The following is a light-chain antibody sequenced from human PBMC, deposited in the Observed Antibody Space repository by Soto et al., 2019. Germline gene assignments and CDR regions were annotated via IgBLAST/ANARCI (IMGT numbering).Light chain of an antibody. CDR1: QTVLYSSNNKNN. CDR2: WAS. J-gene: IGKJ4*01. Sequence: DIVMTQSPDSLAVSLGERATINCKSSQTVLYSSNNKNNLAWYQQKPGQPPNLLIYWASTRETGVTDRVSGSGSGTDFTITIISLQAEDVAVCYCHKYYSTPFTFGEGTKVEIK. V-gene: IGKV4-1*01. CDR3: HKYYSTPFT.